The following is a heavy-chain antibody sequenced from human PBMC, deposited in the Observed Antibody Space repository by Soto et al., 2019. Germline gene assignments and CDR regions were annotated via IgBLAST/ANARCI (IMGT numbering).Heavy chain of an antibody. Sequence: SETLSLTCTVSGGSISSGGYYWSWIRQHPGKGLEWIGYIYYSGSTYYNPSLKSRVTISVDTSKNQFSLKLSSVTAADTAVYYCARLLGYCSGGSCYAQLGFDPWGQGTLVTVSS. V-gene: IGHV4-31*03. CDR1: GGSISSGGYY. D-gene: IGHD2-15*01. CDR3: ARLLGYCSGGSCYAQLGFDP. CDR2: IYYSGST. J-gene: IGHJ5*02.